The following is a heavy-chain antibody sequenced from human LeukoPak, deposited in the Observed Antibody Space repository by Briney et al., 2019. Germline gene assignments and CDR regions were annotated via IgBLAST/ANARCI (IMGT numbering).Heavy chain of an antibody. CDR2: IYYSGST. D-gene: IGHD3-22*01. V-gene: IGHV4-59*01. CDR1: GGSISSYY. CDR3: ARDGGYDSSGYYPY. Sequence: PSETLSLTCTVSGGSISSYYWSWIRQPPGKGLEGIGYIYYSGSTNYNPSLKSRVTISVDTSKNQFSLKLSSVTAADTAVYYCARDGGYDSSGYYPYWGQGTLVTVSS. J-gene: IGHJ4*02.